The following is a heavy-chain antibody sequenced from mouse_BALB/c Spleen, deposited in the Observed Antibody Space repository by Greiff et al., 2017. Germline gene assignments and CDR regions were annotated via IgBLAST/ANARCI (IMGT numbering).Heavy chain of an antibody. CDR3: AREYGYDGRHAMDY. Sequence: VQLQQTGPELVKPGASVKISCKASGYSFTDYIMLWVKQSHGKSLEWIGNINPYYGSTSYNLKFKGKATLTVDKSSSTAYMQLNSLTSEDSAVYYCAREYGYDGRHAMDYWGQGTSVTVSS. D-gene: IGHD2-2*01. CDR2: INPYYGST. V-gene: IGHV1-39*01. J-gene: IGHJ4*01. CDR1: GYSFTDYI.